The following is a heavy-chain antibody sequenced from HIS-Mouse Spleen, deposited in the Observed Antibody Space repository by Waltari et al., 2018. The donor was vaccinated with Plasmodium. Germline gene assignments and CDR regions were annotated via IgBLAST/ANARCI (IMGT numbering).Heavy chain of an antibody. D-gene: IGHD6-13*01. J-gene: IGHJ2*01. V-gene: IGHV3-7*01. CDR3: ASSWYWYFDL. CDR1: DFTFRSYW. CDR2: RKQDGSEK. Sequence: EVQLVESGGGLVQPGGSLRLSCAASDFTFRSYWMSWVRQAPGKGLEWVANRKQDGSEKYYVDSVKGRFTISRDNAKNSLYLQMNSLRVEDTAVYYCASSWYWYFDLWGRGTLVTVSS.